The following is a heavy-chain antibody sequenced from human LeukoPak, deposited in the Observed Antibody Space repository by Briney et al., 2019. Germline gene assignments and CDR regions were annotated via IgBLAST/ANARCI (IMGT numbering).Heavy chain of an antibody. CDR2: IYYSGST. D-gene: IGHD3-10*01. CDR1: GVSISSYY. V-gene: IGHV4-59*01. CDR3: ARLNYYGSGRYFHFDH. J-gene: IGHJ4*02. Sequence: SETLSLTCTVSGVSISSYYLTWIRQPPGKGLEWIGYIYYSGSTNYNPSLKSRVTISGDTSKNQFSLKLSSVTAADTAVYYCARLNYYGSGRYFHFDHWGQGTLVTVSS.